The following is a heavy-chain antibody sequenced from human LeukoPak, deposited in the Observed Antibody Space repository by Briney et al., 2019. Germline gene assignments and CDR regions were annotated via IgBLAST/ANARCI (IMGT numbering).Heavy chain of an antibody. D-gene: IGHD3-22*01. Sequence: GGSLRLSCAASGFTFTTYAMNWVRQAPGKGLEWVSVISGSGGSTYYADSVKGRFTISRDNSKNTLYLEVNSVRAEDTAVYYCATAFYFESSGPYWYFDLWGRGTLVTVSS. CDR1: GFTFTTYA. J-gene: IGHJ2*01. CDR3: ATAFYFESSGPYWYFDL. V-gene: IGHV3-23*01. CDR2: ISGSGGST.